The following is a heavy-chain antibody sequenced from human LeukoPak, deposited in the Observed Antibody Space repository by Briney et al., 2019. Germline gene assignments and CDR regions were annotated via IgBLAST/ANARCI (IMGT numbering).Heavy chain of an antibody. CDR1: GGSFSGYY. CDR3: ARVDTAMDAPEYFQH. Sequence: KPSETLSLTCAVYGGSFSGYYWSWIRQPPGKGLEWIGEINHSGSTNYNPSLKSRVTISVDTSKNQFSLKLSSVTAADTAVYYCARVDTAMDAPEYFQHWGQGTLVTVSS. V-gene: IGHV4-34*01. D-gene: IGHD5-18*01. J-gene: IGHJ1*01. CDR2: INHSGST.